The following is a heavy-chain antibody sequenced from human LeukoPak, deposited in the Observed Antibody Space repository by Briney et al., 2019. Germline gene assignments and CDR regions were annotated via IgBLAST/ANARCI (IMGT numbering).Heavy chain of an antibody. D-gene: IGHD1-26*01. CDR1: GFTFSSYS. J-gene: IGHJ6*03. V-gene: IGHV3-21*01. CDR3: ARVGGSYDYMGV. CDR2: ISSSSSYI. Sequence: GGSLRLSCAASGFTFSSYSMNWVRQAPGKGLEWVSSISSSSSYIYYADSVKGRFTISRDNAKNSLYLQMNSLRAEDTAVYYCARVGGSYDYMGVWGKGTTVTVSS.